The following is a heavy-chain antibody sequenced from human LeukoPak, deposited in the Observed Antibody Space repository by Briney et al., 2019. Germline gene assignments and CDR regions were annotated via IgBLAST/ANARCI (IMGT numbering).Heavy chain of an antibody. CDR2: ISGYQGST. J-gene: IGHJ4*02. Sequence: ASVKVSYKPSGYTFTNYGITWVRQAPGQGLESMVWISGYQGSTKYAQNFQGRVTMTIDTSTSTAYMDLRSLRSDDTAIYFCARSDLCTITAGPFPYWGQGTLVGVSS. V-gene: IGHV1-18*01. CDR3: ARSDLCTITAGPFPY. D-gene: IGHD5-24*01. CDR1: GYTFTNYG.